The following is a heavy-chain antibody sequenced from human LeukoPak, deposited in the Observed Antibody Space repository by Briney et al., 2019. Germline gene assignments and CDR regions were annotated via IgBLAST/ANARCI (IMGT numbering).Heavy chain of an antibody. CDR3: ARSSSILTIPSFDY. CDR2: IYYSGST. J-gene: IGHJ4*02. Sequence: PSETLSLTCSVSGGSLSIFYWSCIRQPPGEGLEWIGYIYYSGSTKYNSSLTSRVTISVQTSNNQFSLKLSSVTAADTAVYYCARSSSILTIPSFDYWGRGTLVTVSS. CDR1: GGSLSIFY. V-gene: IGHV4-59*01. D-gene: IGHD5-24*01.